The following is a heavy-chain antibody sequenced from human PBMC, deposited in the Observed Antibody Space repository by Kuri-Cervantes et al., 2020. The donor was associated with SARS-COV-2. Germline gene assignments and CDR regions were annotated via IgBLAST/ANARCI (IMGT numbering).Heavy chain of an antibody. D-gene: IGHD3-3*02. CDR3: ARHFLGYYYYMDV. V-gene: IGHV3-23*01. Sequence: ETLSLTCAASGFTFSSYAMSWVRQAPGKGLEWVSAISGSGGSTYYADSVKGRFTISRDNSKNTLYLQMNSLRAEDTAVYYCARHFLGYYYYMDVWGKGTTVTVSS. J-gene: IGHJ6*03. CDR1: GFTFSSYA. CDR2: ISGSGGST.